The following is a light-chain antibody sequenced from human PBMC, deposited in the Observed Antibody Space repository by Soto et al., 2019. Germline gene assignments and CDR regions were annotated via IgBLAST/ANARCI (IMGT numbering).Light chain of an antibody. CDR1: YNIRNS. CDR3: QQSYSTPLT. V-gene: IGKV1-39*01. J-gene: IGKJ1*01. Sequence: DIQMTQSPSSLSASVGDRVTITCRANYNIRNSLNWYQQKPREAPKLLIYASSILESGVPSRFSGSASGTDFTLTINSLQPEDFATYYCQQSYSTPLTFGQGTKVDIK. CDR2: ASS.